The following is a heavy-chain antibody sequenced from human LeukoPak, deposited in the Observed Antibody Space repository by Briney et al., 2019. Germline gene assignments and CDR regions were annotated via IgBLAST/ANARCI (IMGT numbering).Heavy chain of an antibody. CDR3: ARALCGSDCYSPAGYFDL. CDR2: IIPVLGAT. J-gene: IGHJ2*01. Sequence: ASVKVSCKASGGTVSNYAISWVRQAPGQGLEWLGGIIPVLGATDYAQRFQDRVTITADKSTSTAYMELSSLTSEDTAVYFCARALCGSDCYSPAGYFDLWGRGTLVTVSS. CDR1: GGTVSNYA. V-gene: IGHV1-69*06. D-gene: IGHD2-21*02.